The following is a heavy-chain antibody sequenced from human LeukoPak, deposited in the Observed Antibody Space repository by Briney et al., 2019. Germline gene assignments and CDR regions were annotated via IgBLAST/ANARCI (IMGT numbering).Heavy chain of an antibody. CDR2: ISSSGSTI. J-gene: IGHJ4*02. CDR1: GFTFSDYY. CDR3: ARSRITIFGVVTRFDY. Sequence: PGGSLRLSCAASGFTFSDYYMSWISQAPGRGLEWVSYISSSGSTIYYADSVKGRFTISRDNAKNSLYLQMNSLRAEDTAVYYCARSRITIFGVVTRFDYWGQGTLVTVSS. V-gene: IGHV3-11*04. D-gene: IGHD3-3*01.